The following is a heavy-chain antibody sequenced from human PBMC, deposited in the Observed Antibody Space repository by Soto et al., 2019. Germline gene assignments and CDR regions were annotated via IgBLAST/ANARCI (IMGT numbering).Heavy chain of an antibody. V-gene: IGHV3-23*01. Sequence: EVQLLESGGGLVQPGGSLRLSCAASGFTFSTFAMTWVRQAPGKGLEWVSAISGSGDNTYYADSVKGRFTMSRDNSKSTLYLQRNSLRGDDTAVYHCAKGRGVLFYFDQWGQGTLVTVSS. CDR3: AKGRGVLFYFDQ. CDR1: GFTFSTFA. CDR2: ISGSGDNT. D-gene: IGHD2-21*01. J-gene: IGHJ4*02.